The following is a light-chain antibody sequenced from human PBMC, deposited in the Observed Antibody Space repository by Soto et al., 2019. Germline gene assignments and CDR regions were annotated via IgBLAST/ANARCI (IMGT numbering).Light chain of an antibody. J-gene: IGKJ1*01. CDR1: QSVSSY. V-gene: IGKV3-11*01. CDR2: DAS. CDR3: QQRSNWPPRGT. Sequence: EIVLTQSPATLSLSPGERATLSCRASQSVSSYLAWYQQKPGQAPRLLIYDASNRATGIPARFSGSGSGTDFTLTISSLEPEYFAVYSCQQRSNWPPRGTFGQGTKVDSK.